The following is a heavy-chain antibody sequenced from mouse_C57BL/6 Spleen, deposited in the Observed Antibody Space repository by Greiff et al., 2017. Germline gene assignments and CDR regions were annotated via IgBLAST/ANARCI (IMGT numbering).Heavy chain of an antibody. D-gene: IGHD1-1*01. CDR2: IDPSDSET. V-gene: IGHV1-52*01. J-gene: IGHJ2*01. Sequence: VQLQQPGAELVRPGSSVKLSCKASGYTFTSYWMHWVKQRPIQGLEWIGNIDPSDSETHYNQKFKNKATLTVDKSSSTAYMQLSSLTSEDAAVYYCARLDYDSPNYFDYWGQGTTLTVSS. CDR1: GYTFTSYW. CDR3: ARLDYDSPNYFDY.